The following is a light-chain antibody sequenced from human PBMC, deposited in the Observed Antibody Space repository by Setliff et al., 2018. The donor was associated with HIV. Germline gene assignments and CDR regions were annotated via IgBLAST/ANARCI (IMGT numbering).Light chain of an antibody. Sequence: DIVMTQTPLSLSVTPGQPASISCKSSQSLLHSGGTTYLYWYLQRPGQSPHLLIYEISRRYPGVPDRFSGSGSETDFTLKISRVEAEDVGVYYCMQTIADPPSFGPGTKVDIK. J-gene: IGKJ3*01. CDR1: QSLLHSGGTTY. CDR3: MQTIADPPS. CDR2: EIS. V-gene: IGKV2-29*02.